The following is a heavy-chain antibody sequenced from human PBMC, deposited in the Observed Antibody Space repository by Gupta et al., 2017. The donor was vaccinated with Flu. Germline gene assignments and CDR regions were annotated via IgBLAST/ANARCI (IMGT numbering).Heavy chain of an antibody. CDR3: AKDQRDCSGGSCYSSYYYGMDV. CDR1: GFTFSSYG. Sequence: QVQLVESGGGVVQPGRSLRLSCAASGFTFSSYGMHWVRPAPGKGLEWVAVISYDGSNKYYADSVKGRFTISRDNSKNTLYLQMNSLRAEDTAVYYCAKDQRDCSGGSCYSSYYYGMDVWGQGTTITVSS. CDR2: ISYDGSNK. D-gene: IGHD2-15*01. J-gene: IGHJ6*02. V-gene: IGHV3-30*18.